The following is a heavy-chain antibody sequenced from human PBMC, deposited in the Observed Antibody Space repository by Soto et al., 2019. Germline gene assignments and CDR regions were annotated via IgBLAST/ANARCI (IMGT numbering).Heavy chain of an antibody. V-gene: IGHV3-21*01. CDR3: ARDINIVAVTATISDAFDI. D-gene: IGHD2-21*02. Sequence: GGSLRLSCAASGFTFSSYSMNWVRQAPGKGLEWVSSISSSSSYIYYADSVKGRFTISRDNAKNSLYLQMNSLRAEDTAVYYCARDINIVAVTATISDAFDIWGQGTMVTVSS. J-gene: IGHJ3*02. CDR1: GFTFSSYS. CDR2: ISSSSSYI.